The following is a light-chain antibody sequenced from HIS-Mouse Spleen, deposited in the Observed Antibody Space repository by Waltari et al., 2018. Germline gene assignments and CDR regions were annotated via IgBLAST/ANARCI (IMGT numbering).Light chain of an antibody. Sequence: SYELTQPPSVSVSPGQTARITCSGYALPKKYAYWYQQKSGQAPVLVIYEDSKRPSGIPERFFGSSSGTMATLTISGAQVEDEADYYCYSTDSSGNHRVFGGGTKLTVL. J-gene: IGLJ3*02. CDR1: ALPKKY. CDR3: YSTDSSGNHRV. V-gene: IGLV3-10*01. CDR2: EDS.